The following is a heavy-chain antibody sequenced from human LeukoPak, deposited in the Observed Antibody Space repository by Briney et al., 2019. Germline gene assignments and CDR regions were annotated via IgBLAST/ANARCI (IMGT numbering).Heavy chain of an antibody. D-gene: IGHD3-3*01. Sequence: GGSLRLSCAASGFTFDDYAMHWVRQAPGKGLEWVSLISGDGGSTYYADSVKGRFTISRDNSKNSLYLQMNSLRTEDTALHYCAKDEDFWSGYSPYWGQGTLVTVSS. CDR3: AKDEDFWSGYSPY. CDR1: GFTFDDYA. J-gene: IGHJ4*02. CDR2: ISGDGGST. V-gene: IGHV3-43*02.